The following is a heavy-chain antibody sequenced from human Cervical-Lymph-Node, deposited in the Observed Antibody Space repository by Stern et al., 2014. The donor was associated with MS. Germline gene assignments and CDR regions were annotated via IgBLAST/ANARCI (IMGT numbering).Heavy chain of an antibody. CDR2: IYWDDDK. CDR1: GFSLSSTGVG. D-gene: IGHD1-14*01. CDR3: AQTPGYDY. Sequence: QITLKESGPTLVKPTQTLTLTCTFSGFSLSSTGVGVGWIRQPPGKALEWLAPIYWDDDKRYSPSLKNRLTITKDTSRNQVVLTMTNMDPVDTATYYCAQTPGYDYWGQGTLVTVSS. J-gene: IGHJ4*02. V-gene: IGHV2-5*02.